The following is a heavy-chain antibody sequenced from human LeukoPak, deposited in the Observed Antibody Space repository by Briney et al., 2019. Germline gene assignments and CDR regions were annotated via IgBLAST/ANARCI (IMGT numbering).Heavy chain of an antibody. CDR2: IYYSGST. J-gene: IGHJ4*02. CDR1: GGSISSYY. D-gene: IGHD6-19*01. Sequence: PSETLSLTCTVSGGSISSYYWSWIRQPPGKGLEWIGYIYYSGSTNYNPSLKSRVTISVDTSKNQFSLKLSSVTAADTAVYYCAKRGITPNIAVAGTELGEIDYWGQGTLVTVSS. V-gene: IGHV4-59*12. CDR3: AKRGITPNIAVAGTELGEIDY.